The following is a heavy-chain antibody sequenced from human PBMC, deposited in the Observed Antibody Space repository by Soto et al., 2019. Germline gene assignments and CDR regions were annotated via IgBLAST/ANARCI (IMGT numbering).Heavy chain of an antibody. CDR3: ARDRTDSSSWYEFWFDP. Sequence: LRLSCAASGFTFSSYSMNWVRQAPGKGLEWVSSISSSSSYIYYADSVKGRFTISRDNAKNSLYLQMNSLRAEDTAVYYCARDRTDSSSWYEFWFDPWGQGTLVTVS. V-gene: IGHV3-21*01. CDR2: ISSSSSYI. J-gene: IGHJ5*02. CDR1: GFTFSSYS. D-gene: IGHD6-13*01.